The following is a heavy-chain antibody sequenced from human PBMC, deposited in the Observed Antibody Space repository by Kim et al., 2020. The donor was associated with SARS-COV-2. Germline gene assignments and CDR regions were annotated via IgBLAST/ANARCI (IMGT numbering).Heavy chain of an antibody. V-gene: IGHV4-39*02. D-gene: IGHD4-17*01. CDR1: GGSISSSSYY. CDR2: IYYSGST. Sequence: SETLSLTCTVSGGSISSSSYYWGWIRQPPGKGLEWIGSIYYSGSTYYNPSLKSRVTISVDTSKNQFSLKLSSVTAADTAVYYCARDDYGDYDRYYYGMDVWGQGTTVTVSS. CDR3: ARDDYGDYDRYYYGMDV. J-gene: IGHJ6*02.